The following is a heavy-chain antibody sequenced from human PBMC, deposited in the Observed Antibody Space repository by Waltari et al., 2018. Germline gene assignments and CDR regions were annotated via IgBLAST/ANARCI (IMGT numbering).Heavy chain of an antibody. CDR1: GDTFSSYA. D-gene: IGHD3-9*01. CDR2: IIPIFGTA. J-gene: IGHJ3*02. V-gene: IGHV1-69*01. CDR3: ARENDILTGPGAFDI. Sequence: QVQLVQSGAEVKKPGSSLTVSCQASGDTFSSYAIRSVRPAPGQGLEWMGGIIPIFGTANYAQKFQGRVTITADESTSTAYMELSSLRSEDTAVYYCARENDILTGPGAFDIWGQGTMVTVSS.